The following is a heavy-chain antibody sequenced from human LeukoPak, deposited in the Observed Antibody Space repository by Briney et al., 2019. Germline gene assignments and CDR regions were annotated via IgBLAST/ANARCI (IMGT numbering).Heavy chain of an antibody. D-gene: IGHD6-13*01. CDR1: GYTFSSYA. V-gene: IGHV1-3*01. CDR3: ARVRIRTGPVYSSSWCYFAY. J-gene: IGHJ4*02. CDR2: INAGNGNT. Sequence: GASVKVSCKASGYTFSSYAMHWVRQAPGQRLEWMGWINAGNGNTKYSQKFQGRVTITRDTSASTAYMELSSLRSEDTAVYYCARVRIRTGPVYSSSWCYFAYWGQGTLVTVSS.